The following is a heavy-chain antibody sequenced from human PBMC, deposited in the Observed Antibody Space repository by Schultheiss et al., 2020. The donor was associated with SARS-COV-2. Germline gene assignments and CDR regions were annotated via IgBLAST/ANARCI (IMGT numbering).Heavy chain of an antibody. Sequence: ASVKVSCKASGYTFTSYYMHWVRQAPGQGLEWMGIINPSGGSTSYAQKFQGRVTMTRDTSTSTAYMELRSLRSDDTAVYYCARSYSYGYPPYYYYGMDVWGQGTTVTVSS. J-gene: IGHJ6*02. CDR3: ARSYSYGYPPYYYYGMDV. CDR1: GYTFTSYY. V-gene: IGHV1-46*01. D-gene: IGHD5-18*01. CDR2: INPSGGST.